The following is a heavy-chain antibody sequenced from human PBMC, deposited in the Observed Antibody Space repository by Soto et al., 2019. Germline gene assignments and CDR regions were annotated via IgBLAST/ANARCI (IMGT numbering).Heavy chain of an antibody. D-gene: IGHD3-3*01. CDR1: GGSISNGGYY. CDR2: IYYSGST. V-gene: IGHV4-31*03. Sequence: SETLSLTCTVSGGSISNGGYYWTWIRQHPGKGLEWIGYIYYSGSTYYNPSLESRVTISVDTSKNQFSLKLTSVTAADTAVYYCTRDVTDFWSGHEGMDVWGQGTTVTVSS. J-gene: IGHJ6*02. CDR3: TRDVTDFWSGHEGMDV.